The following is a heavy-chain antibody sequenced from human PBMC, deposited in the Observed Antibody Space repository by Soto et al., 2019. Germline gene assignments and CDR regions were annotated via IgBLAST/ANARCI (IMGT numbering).Heavy chain of an antibody. J-gene: IGHJ4*02. D-gene: IGHD3-22*01. CDR3: ARFDSSGYYYGGVDY. Sequence: PSETLSLTCTVSGGSISSYYWSWIRQPPGKGLEWIGYINYSGSTNYNPSLKSRVTISVDTSKNQFSLKLSSVTAADTAVYYCARFDSSGYYYGGVDYWGQGTLVTVSS. CDR2: INYSGST. CDR1: GGSISSYY. V-gene: IGHV4-59*01.